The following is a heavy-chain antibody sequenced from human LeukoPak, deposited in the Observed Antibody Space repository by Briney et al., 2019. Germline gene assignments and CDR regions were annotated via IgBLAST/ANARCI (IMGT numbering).Heavy chain of an antibody. Sequence: SQTLSLTCTVSGDSISSGNYYWTWIRQPPGKGLEWIGYIYYSGSTFYNPSLKSRVTISVDTSKNEFSLKLSSVTTADTAVYYCAREFWSGSYSDKWGQGTLVTVSS. V-gene: IGHV4-30-4*01. CDR1: GDSISSGNYY. CDR2: IYYSGST. D-gene: IGHD3-3*01. J-gene: IGHJ4*02. CDR3: AREFWSGSYSDK.